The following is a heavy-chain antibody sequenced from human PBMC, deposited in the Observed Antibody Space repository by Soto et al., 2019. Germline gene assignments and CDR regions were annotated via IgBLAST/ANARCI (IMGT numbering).Heavy chain of an antibody. J-gene: IGHJ5*02. Sequence: QVQLQESGPGLVKPSQTLSLTCTVSGGSISSGGYYCNWIRQHPGKGLEWIGYIHYIGRPYYNPSLKSRITISLDTSKNQFALKLSSVTAADTAVYYCARSVFPWGQGTLVTVSS. CDR2: IHYIGRP. CDR1: GGSISSGGYY. CDR3: ARSVFP. V-gene: IGHV4-31*03.